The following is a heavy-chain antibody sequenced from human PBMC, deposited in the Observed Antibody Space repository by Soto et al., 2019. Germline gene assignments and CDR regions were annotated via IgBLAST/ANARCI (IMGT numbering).Heavy chain of an antibody. CDR3: ARVGRYYDILTGYWPGGMDV. J-gene: IGHJ6*02. CDR2: ISAYNGNT. V-gene: IGHV1-18*01. CDR1: GYTFTSYG. D-gene: IGHD3-9*01. Sequence: QVQLVQSGAEVKKPGASVKVSCKASGYTFTSYGISWVRQAPGQGLEWMGWISAYNGNTNYAQKLQGRVTMTTDTSTSTAYMELRSLRSADTAVYYCARVGRYYDILTGYWPGGMDVWGQGTTVTVSS.